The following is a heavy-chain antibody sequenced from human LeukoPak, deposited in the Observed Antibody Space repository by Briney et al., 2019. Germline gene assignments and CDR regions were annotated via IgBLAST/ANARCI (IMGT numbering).Heavy chain of an antibody. CDR3: AKDPWYDFWSGRRWFDP. CDR2: TSGSGGST. V-gene: IGHV3-23*01. D-gene: IGHD3-3*01. CDR1: GFTFSSYA. Sequence: PGGSLRLSCAASGFTFSSYAMSWVRQAPGKGLEWVSATSGSGGSTYYADSVKGRFTISRDNSKNTLYLQMNSLRAEDTAVYYCAKDPWYDFWSGRRWFDPWGQGTLVTVSS. J-gene: IGHJ5*02.